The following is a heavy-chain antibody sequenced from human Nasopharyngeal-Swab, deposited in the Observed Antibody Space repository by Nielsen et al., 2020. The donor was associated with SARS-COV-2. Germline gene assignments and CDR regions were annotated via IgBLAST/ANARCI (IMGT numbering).Heavy chain of an antibody. Sequence: GESLKISCVASGFTFSSFWMHWVRQVAGKGLVWISRISADGSSTSSADSVKGRLTIARDNAKNPLYLQINTLTGEDTAVYHCARGSGPHGSWDYWGQGTLVTVSS. CDR1: GFTFSSFW. D-gene: IGHD1-26*01. CDR2: ISADGSST. J-gene: IGHJ4*02. V-gene: IGHV3-74*01. CDR3: ARGSGPHGSWDY.